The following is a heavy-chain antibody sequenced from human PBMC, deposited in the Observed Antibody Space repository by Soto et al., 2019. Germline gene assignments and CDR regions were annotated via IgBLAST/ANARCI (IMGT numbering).Heavy chain of an antibody. CDR3: ARGRLAGTTGYYYYYYMDV. Sequence: PSETLSLTCAVSSGSISSSNWWSWVRQPPGKGMEWIGEIYHSGSTNYNPSLKSRVTISVDKSKNQFSLKLSSVTAADTAVYYCARGRLAGTTGYYYYYYMDVWGKGTTVTVSS. CDR1: SGSISSSNW. D-gene: IGHD1-1*01. CDR2: IYHSGST. J-gene: IGHJ6*03. V-gene: IGHV4-4*02.